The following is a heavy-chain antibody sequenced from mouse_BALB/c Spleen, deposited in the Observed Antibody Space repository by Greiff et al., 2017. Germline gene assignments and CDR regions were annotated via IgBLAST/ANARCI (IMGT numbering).Heavy chain of an antibody. CDR3: ARDGVTTAWFAY. V-gene: IGHV3-6*02. CDR1: SYSITSGYY. D-gene: IGHD1-1*01. Sequence: EVKLEESGPGLVKPSQSLSLTCSVTSYSITSGYYWNWIRQFPGNKLEWMGYISYDGSNNYNPSLKNRISITRDTSKNQFFLKLNSVTTEDTATYYCARDGVTTAWFAYWGQETLVTVSA. CDR2: ISYDGSN. J-gene: IGHJ3*01.